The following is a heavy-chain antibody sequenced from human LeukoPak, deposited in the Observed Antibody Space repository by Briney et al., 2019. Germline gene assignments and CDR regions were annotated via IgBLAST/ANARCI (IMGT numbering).Heavy chain of an antibody. Sequence: SETLSLTCTVSGGSISSSSYYWGWIRQPPGKGLEWIGSIYYSGSTYYNPSLKSRVTISVDTSKNQFSLKLSSVTAADTAVYYCARDHSGYIDNWFDPWGQGTLVTVFS. V-gene: IGHV4-39*07. CDR1: GGSISSSSYY. J-gene: IGHJ5*02. CDR3: ARDHSGYIDNWFDP. CDR2: IYYSGST. D-gene: IGHD5-12*01.